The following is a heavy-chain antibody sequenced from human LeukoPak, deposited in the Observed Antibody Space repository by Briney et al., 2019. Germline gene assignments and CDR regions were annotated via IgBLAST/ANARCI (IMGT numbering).Heavy chain of an antibody. CDR2: IYYSGST. CDR3: ARALRGHYYDSSGYYYYFDY. CDR1: GGSISSGDYY. D-gene: IGHD3-22*01. J-gene: IGHJ4*02. V-gene: IGHV4-30-4*02. Sequence: NPSETLSLTCTVSGGSISSGDYYWSWIRQPPGKGLEWIGYIYYSGSTYYNPSLKSRVTISVDTSKNQFSLKLSSVTAADTAVYYCARALRGHYYDSSGYYYYFDYWAREPWSPSPQ.